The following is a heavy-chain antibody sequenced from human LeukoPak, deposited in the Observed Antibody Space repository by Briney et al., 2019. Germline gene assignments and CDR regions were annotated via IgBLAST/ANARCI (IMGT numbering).Heavy chain of an antibody. CDR1: GGSINTYY. CDR2: IYYTGTSGST. Sequence: SQTLSLTCTVSGGSINTYYWSWIRQPPGKGLEWIGYIYYTGTSGSTNYNPSLKSRVTISVDTSKNQFSLKLSSVTAADTAVYYCARYQLTMNRFDPWGQGTLVTVSS. J-gene: IGHJ5*02. D-gene: IGHD2-2*01. CDR3: ARYQLTMNRFDP. V-gene: IGHV4-59*01.